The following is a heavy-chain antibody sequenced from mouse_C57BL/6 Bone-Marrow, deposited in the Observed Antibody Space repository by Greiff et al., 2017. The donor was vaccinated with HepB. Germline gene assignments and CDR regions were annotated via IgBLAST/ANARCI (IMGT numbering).Heavy chain of an antibody. D-gene: IGHD4-1*01. V-gene: IGHV5-9*01. Sequence: EVHLVESGGGLVKPGGSLKLSCAASGFTFSSYTMSWVRQTPEKRLEWVATISGGGGNTYYPDSVKGRFTISRDNAKNTLYLQMSSLRSEDTALYYCARPLTGSFAYWGQGTLVTVSA. CDR3: ARPLTGSFAY. CDR2: ISGGGGNT. J-gene: IGHJ3*01. CDR1: GFTFSSYT.